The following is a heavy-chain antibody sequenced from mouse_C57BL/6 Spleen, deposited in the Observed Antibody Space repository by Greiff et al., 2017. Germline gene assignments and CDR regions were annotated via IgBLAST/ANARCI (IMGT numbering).Heavy chain of an antibody. CDR2: IYPCSGST. CDR1: GYTFTSYW. D-gene: IGHD1-1*01. J-gene: IGHJ3*01. Sequence: QVQLQQPGAELVKPGASVKLSCKASGYTFTSYWMHWVKQRPGQGLEWIGMIYPCSGSTNYNEKFKSKATLTVDKSSSTTYIQLSSLTSEDSAVYYRGRKERKYGAWVAYWGQGTLVPGPA. V-gene: IGHV1-64*01. CDR3: GRKERKYGAWVAY.